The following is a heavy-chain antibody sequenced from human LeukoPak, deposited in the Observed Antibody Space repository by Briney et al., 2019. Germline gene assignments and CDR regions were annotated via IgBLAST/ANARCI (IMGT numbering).Heavy chain of an antibody. CDR3: ARDFPGFDP. J-gene: IGHJ5*02. V-gene: IGHV3-21*01. Sequence: PGGSLRLSFAAAGFSFSIYSMNVFGQAPGKGLNWVSSISSSSSYIYYADSVKGRFTIYRDNAKTSQNSSMNTKRANDKAVYYCARDFPGFDPWGQGTLVTVSS. CDR2: ISSSSSYI. CDR1: GFSFSIYS.